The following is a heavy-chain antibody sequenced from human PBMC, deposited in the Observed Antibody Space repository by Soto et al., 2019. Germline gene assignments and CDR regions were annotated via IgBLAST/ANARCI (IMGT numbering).Heavy chain of an antibody. CDR2: IKSKTDGGTT. V-gene: IGHV3-15*07. CDR1: GFTFSNAW. J-gene: IGHJ6*02. D-gene: IGHD3-22*01. CDR3: TTDPTGMIVVDKGEGTYYYYGMDV. Sequence: PGGSLRLSCAASGFTFSNAWMNWVRQAPGKGLEWVGRIKSKTDGGTTDYAAPVKGRFTISRDDSKNTLYLQMNSLKTEDTAVYYCTTDPTGMIVVDKGEGTYYYYGMDVWGQGTTVTVSS.